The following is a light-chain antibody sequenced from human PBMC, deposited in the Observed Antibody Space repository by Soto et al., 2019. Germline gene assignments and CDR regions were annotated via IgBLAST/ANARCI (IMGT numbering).Light chain of an antibody. V-gene: IGKV1-5*03. CDR1: QSISTY. CDR2: KAS. J-gene: IGKJ1*01. CDR3: QHYNTYTWT. Sequence: DIQMTQSPSTLSVSVGDRVSITCRASQSISTYLAWYQQKPGKAPKLLIYKASSLGSGVPSRFSGSGSGTDFTLTISSLQPDDSATYYCQHYNTYTWTFGLGTRVE.